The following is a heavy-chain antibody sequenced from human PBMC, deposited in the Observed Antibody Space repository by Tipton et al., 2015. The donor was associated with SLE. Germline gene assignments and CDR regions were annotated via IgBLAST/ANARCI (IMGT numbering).Heavy chain of an antibody. D-gene: IGHD3-10*01. V-gene: IGHV4-61*10. Sequence: TLSLTCTVSGGSVSSGSYYWSWIRQPAGKGLEWIGYIYTSGSTNYNPSLKSRVTISVDTSKNQFSLKLSSVTAADTAVYYCARERAEYYGSGSYLEYWGQGTLVTVSS. CDR2: IYTSGST. CDR3: ARERAEYYGSGSYLEY. J-gene: IGHJ4*02. CDR1: GGSVSSGSYY.